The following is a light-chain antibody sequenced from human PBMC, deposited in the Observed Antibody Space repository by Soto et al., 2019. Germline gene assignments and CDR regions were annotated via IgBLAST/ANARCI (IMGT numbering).Light chain of an antibody. CDR2: AAS. Sequence: DIVMTQSPATLSVSPGEIATLSCRASQIIRDNLAWYQQRPGQAPRLLIYAASSRASGVPARFSGSGSGTEFTLSISSLQSEDFAVYYCQQYNNWPPYTFGQGTKVEIK. J-gene: IGKJ2*01. CDR3: QQYNNWPPYT. CDR1: QIIRDN. V-gene: IGKV3-15*01.